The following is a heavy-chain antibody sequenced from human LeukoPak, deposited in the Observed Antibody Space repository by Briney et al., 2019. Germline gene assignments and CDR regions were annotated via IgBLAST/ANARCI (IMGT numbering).Heavy chain of an antibody. D-gene: IGHD2-15*01. CDR1: GFTFSSYA. J-gene: IGHJ4*02. V-gene: IGHV3-30*04. Sequence: PGRSLRLSCAASGFTFSSYAMHWVRQAPGKGLEWVAVISYDGSNKYYADSVKGRFTISRDNSKNTLHLQMNSLRAEDTAVYYCARDLGCSGGSCYPSFDYWGQGTLVTVSS. CDR2: ISYDGSNK. CDR3: ARDLGCSGGSCYPSFDY.